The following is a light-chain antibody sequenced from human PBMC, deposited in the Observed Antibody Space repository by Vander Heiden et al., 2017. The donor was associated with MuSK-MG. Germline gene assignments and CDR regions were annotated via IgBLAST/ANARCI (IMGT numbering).Light chain of an antibody. J-gene: IGKJ4*01. CDR3: QHGNSTPLT. CDR1: QSSTNY. V-gene: IGKV1-39*01. CDR2: AAS. Sequence: DIQMSQSPSSLSASVGDRVTITCRASQSSTNYLNWYQQKPGKAPKLLIYAASSLQSGVPSRCSGSGAGKDFTLTISGLQPEDVATYYGQHGNSTPLTFGGGTKVEIK.